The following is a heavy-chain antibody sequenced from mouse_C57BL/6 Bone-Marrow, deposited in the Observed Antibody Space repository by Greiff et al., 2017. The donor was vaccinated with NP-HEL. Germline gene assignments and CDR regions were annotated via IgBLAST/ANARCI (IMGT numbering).Heavy chain of an antibody. CDR3: ARGQLRFLDY. J-gene: IGHJ2*01. CDR2: ISYDGSN. CDR1: GYSITSGYY. Sequence: EVKLMESGPGLVKPSQSLSLTCSVTGYSITSGYYWNWIRQFPGNKLEWMGYISYDGSNNYNPSLKNRISITRDTSKNQFFLKLNSVTTEDTATYYCARGQLRFLDYWGQGTTLTVSS. D-gene: IGHD3-2*02. V-gene: IGHV3-6*01.